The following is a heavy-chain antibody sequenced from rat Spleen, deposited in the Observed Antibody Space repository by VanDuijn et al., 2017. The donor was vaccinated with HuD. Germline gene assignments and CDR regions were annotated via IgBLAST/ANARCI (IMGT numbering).Heavy chain of an antibody. CDR3: ARHFSNWELSVDY. J-gene: IGHJ2*01. D-gene: IGHD5-1*01. V-gene: IGHV5-29*01. Sequence: EVQLVESGGGLVQPGRSLKLSCAASGFTFSNYGMAWVRQAPTKGLEWVATISYDGSSTYYRDSVKGRFTISRDNAKSTLYLQMDSLRSEDTATYYCARHFSNWELSVDYWGQGVMVTVSS. CDR1: GFTFSNYG. CDR2: ISYDGSST.